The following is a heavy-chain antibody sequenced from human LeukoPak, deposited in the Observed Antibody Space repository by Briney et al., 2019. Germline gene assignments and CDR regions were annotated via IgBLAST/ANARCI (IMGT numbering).Heavy chain of an antibody. J-gene: IGHJ6*02. CDR1: GFTFSDFY. V-gene: IGHV3-11*01. D-gene: IGHD2-15*01. CDR2: ISSSGDTI. Sequence: GGSLRLSCAASGFTFSDFYMRWIRQAPGKGLEWISYISSSGDTIYYGDSVKGRFTISRDNARNSLYLQMNSLRAEDTAVYYCARGDKDFYYGMDVWGQGTTVTVSS. CDR3: ARGDKDFYYGMDV.